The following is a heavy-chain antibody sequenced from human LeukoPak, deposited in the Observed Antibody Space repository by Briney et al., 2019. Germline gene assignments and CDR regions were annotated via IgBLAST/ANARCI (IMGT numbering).Heavy chain of an antibody. J-gene: IGHJ4*02. CDR2: IYYSGST. CDR3: ARTHYDFWSGYHSGNFDY. D-gene: IGHD3-3*01. V-gene: IGHV4-34*01. CDR1: GGSFSGYY. Sequence: SETLSLTCAVYGGSFSGYYWSWIRQPPGKGLEWIGSIYYSGSTYYNPSLKSRVTISVDTSKNQFSLKLSSVTAADTAVYYCARTHYDFWSGYHSGNFDYWGQGTLVTVSS.